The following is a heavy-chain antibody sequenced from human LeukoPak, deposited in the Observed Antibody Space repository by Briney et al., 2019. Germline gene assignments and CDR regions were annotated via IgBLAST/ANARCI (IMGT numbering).Heavy chain of an antibody. CDR2: IYYSGST. CDR1: GGSVSSGSYC. Sequence: SETLSLTCTVSGGSVSSGSYCWSWIRQPPGKGLEWIGYIYYSGSTNYNPSLKSRVTISVDTTKNQFSLKLSSVTAADTAVYYCARGWYSRSPDYWGQGTLVTVSS. CDR3: ARGWYSRSPDY. V-gene: IGHV4-61*01. J-gene: IGHJ4*02. D-gene: IGHD6-6*01.